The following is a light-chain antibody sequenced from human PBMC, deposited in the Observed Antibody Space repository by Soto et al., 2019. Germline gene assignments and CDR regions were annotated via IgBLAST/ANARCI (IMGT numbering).Light chain of an antibody. CDR3: QQYGGSPRT. Sequence: EIVLTQSPGTLSLSPGERATLSCRASQSVNNNYLAWYQRQPGQAPRLLIYGASSRATGIPDRFSGSGSGTDFIITISRLELEDFAVYYCQQYGGSPRTFGQGAKVDI. CDR1: QSVNNNY. V-gene: IGKV3-20*01. J-gene: IGKJ1*01. CDR2: GAS.